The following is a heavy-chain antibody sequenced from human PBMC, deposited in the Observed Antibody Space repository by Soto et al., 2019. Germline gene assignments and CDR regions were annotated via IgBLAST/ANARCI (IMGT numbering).Heavy chain of an antibody. Sequence: ASVKVSCKASGYTFTSYAMHWVRQAPGQRLEWMGWINAGNGNTKYSQKFQGRVTITRDTSASTAYMELSSLRSEDTAVYYCARDFPSSSGGYVPPPGYVNWFDLWGQGTLVTVSS. D-gene: IGHD6-19*01. CDR3: ARDFPSSSGGYVPPPGYVNWFDL. J-gene: IGHJ5*02. CDR1: GYTFTSYA. V-gene: IGHV1-3*01. CDR2: INAGNGNT.